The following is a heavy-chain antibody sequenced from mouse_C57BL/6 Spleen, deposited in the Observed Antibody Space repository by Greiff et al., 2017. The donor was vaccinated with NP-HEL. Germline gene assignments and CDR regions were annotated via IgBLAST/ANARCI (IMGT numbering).Heavy chain of an antibody. J-gene: IGHJ3*01. D-gene: IGHD1-1*01. Sequence: EVQRVESGGDLVKPGGSLKLSCAASGFTFSSYGMSWVRQTPDKRLEWVATISSGGSYTYYPDSVKGRFTISRDNAKNTLYLQMSSLKSEDTAMYYCARHDGSSLAWFAYWGKGTLVTVSA. CDR1: GFTFSSYG. CDR3: ARHDGSSLAWFAY. V-gene: IGHV5-6*01. CDR2: ISSGGSYT.